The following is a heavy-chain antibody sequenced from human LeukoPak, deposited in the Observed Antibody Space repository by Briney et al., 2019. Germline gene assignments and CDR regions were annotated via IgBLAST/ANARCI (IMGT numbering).Heavy chain of an antibody. CDR3: AREDGSGSYYINWFDP. J-gene: IGHJ5*02. D-gene: IGHD3-10*01. Sequence: ASVKVSCKASGYTFTSYGISWVRQAPGQGLEWMGWISAYNGNTNYAQKLQGRVTMTTDTSTSTAYMELRSLRSDDTAVYYCAREDGSGSYYINWFDPWGQGTLVTVSS. CDR2: ISAYNGNT. V-gene: IGHV1-18*01. CDR1: GYTFTSYG.